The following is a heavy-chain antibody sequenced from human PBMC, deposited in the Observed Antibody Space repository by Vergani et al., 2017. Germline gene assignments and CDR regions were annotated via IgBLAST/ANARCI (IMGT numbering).Heavy chain of an antibody. J-gene: IGHJ4*02. Sequence: EVQLVESGGGLVKPGGSLRLSCAASGFTFSSYSMNWVRQAPGKGLEWVSSISSSSSYIYYADSVKGRFTISRDNAKNSLYLQMNSLRAEDTAVYYCAREIIAAACTYYFDYWGQGTLVTVSS. V-gene: IGHV3-21*01. CDR3: AREIIAAACTYYFDY. CDR2: ISSSSSYI. CDR1: GFTFSSYS. D-gene: IGHD6-13*01.